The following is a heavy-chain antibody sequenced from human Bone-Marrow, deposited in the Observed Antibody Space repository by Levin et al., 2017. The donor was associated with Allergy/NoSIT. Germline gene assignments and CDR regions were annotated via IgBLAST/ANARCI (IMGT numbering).Heavy chain of an antibody. V-gene: IGHV1-69*02. J-gene: IGHJ4*02. Sequence: ASVKVSCKASGGTFSSYTISWVRQAPGQGLEWMGRIIPILGIANYAQKFQGRVTITADKSTSTAYMELSSLRSEDTAVYYCARSSASGSGWYGGGQFDYWGQGTLVTVSS. CDR1: GGTFSSYT. D-gene: IGHD6-19*01. CDR3: ARSSASGSGWYGGGQFDY. CDR2: IIPILGIA.